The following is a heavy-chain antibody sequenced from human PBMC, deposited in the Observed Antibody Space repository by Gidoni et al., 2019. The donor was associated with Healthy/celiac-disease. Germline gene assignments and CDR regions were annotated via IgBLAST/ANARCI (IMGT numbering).Heavy chain of an antibody. J-gene: IGHJ6*02. CDR1: GGSFSGYY. D-gene: IGHD5-12*01. CDR2: INHSGST. CDR3: ASGSGYDLDYYYYGMDV. V-gene: IGHV4-34*01. Sequence: QVQLQQWGAGLLKPSETLSLTCAVSGGSFSGYYWSWIRQPPGKGLEWIGEINHSGSTNYNPSLKSRVTISVDTSKNQFSLKLSSVTAADTAVYYCASGSGYDLDYYYYGMDVWGQGTTVTVSS.